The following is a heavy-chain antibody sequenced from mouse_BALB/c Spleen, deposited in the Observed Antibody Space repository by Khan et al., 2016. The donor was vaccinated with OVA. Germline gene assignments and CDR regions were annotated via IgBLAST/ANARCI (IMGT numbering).Heavy chain of an antibody. CDR2: ILPGSGLT. V-gene: IGHV1-9*01. CDR3: ARGFPWFAY. CDR1: GYTFRNYW. J-gene: IGHJ3*01. Sequence: VQLQQSGAELMKPGASVKISCKATGYTFRNYWIEWVKQRPGHGLEWIGEILPGSGLTNYNEKFKGKVTFTADTSSNTAYMQLSSLTYEDYAVYYCARGFPWFAYWGQGTLVTGAA.